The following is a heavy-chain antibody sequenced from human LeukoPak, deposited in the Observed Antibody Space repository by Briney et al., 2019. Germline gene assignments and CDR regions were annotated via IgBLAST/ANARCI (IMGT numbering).Heavy chain of an antibody. D-gene: IGHD5-24*01. Sequence: SVKVSCKASGGTFSSYAISWVRQAPGQGLERMGGIIPIFGTANYAQKFQGRVTITADESTSTAYMELSSLRSEDTAVYYCARDDGWLQRVFNYWGQGTLVTVSS. CDR1: GGTFSSYA. CDR2: IIPIFGTA. CDR3: ARDDGWLQRVFNY. V-gene: IGHV1-69*13. J-gene: IGHJ4*02.